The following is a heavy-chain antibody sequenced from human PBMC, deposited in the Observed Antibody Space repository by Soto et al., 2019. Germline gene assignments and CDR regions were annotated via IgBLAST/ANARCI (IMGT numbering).Heavy chain of an antibody. D-gene: IGHD6-13*01. CDR1: GFTFSSYA. V-gene: IGHV3-23*01. CDR3: AKDLRGYSSSLPPVFDY. CDR2: ISGSGGST. Sequence: EVQLLESGGGLVQPGGSLRLSCAASGFTFSSYAMSRVRQAPGKGLEWVSGISGSGGSTYYADSVKGRFTISRDNSKNTLYLQMNSLRAEDTAVYYCAKDLRGYSSSLPPVFDYWGQGTLVTVSS. J-gene: IGHJ4*02.